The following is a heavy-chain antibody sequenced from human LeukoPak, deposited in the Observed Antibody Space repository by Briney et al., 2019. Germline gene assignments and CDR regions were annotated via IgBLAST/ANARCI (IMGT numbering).Heavy chain of an antibody. CDR2: ISYDGSNK. V-gene: IGHV3-30*03. Sequence: GGSLRLSCEASGFTFSSYGMHWVRQAPGKELECVAVISYDGSNKYYADSVKGRFTISRENARNSLLLQMDNLRAEDTAVYYCARSKSYSSGWTDFDWWGQRTLVTVSS. D-gene: IGHD6-19*01. CDR1: GFTFSSYG. CDR3: ARSKSYSSGWTDFDW. J-gene: IGHJ4*02.